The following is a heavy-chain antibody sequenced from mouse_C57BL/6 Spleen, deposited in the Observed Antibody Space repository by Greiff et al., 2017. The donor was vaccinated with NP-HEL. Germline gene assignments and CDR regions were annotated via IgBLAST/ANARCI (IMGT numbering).Heavy chain of an antibody. D-gene: IGHD3-2*02. V-gene: IGHV1-52*01. CDR1: GYTFTSYW. CDR2: IDPSDSET. Sequence: QVQLKQPGAELVRPGSSVKLSCKASGYTFTSYWMHWVKQRPIQGLEWIGNIDPSDSETHYNQKFKDKATLTVDKSSSTAYMQLSSLTSEDSAVYYCARGSSGTFDYWGQGTTLTVSS. J-gene: IGHJ2*01. CDR3: ARGSSGTFDY.